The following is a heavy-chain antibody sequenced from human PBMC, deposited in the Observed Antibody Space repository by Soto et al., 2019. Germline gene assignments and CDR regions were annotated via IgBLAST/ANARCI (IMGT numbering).Heavy chain of an antibody. Sequence: QVELVQSGAEVKKPGASVKVSCKACGYTFTSYAMHWVRQAPGQRLEWMGWINTGNGNTKYSQKFQGRVTITRDTSASTAYMELSSLRSEDTAVYYCARDRSIGRAVVGFYDYWGQGTLVTVSS. J-gene: IGHJ4*02. CDR1: GYTFTSYA. CDR3: ARDRSIGRAVVGFYDY. V-gene: IGHV1-3*04. D-gene: IGHD6-19*01. CDR2: INTGNGNT.